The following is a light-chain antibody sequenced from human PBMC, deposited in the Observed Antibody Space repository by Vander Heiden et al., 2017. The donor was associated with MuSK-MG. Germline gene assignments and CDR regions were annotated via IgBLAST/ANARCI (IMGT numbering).Light chain of an antibody. CDR2: DAS. CDR1: QGISSA. Sequence: AIQLTQSPSSLSASVGDRVTITCRASQGISSALAWYQQKPGKAPKLLIYDASSLESGVPSRFSGSGSGTDFTLTISSPQPQDFATYYCQQVNSYPPTFGQGTRLEIK. J-gene: IGKJ5*01. V-gene: IGKV1-13*02. CDR3: QQVNSYPPT.